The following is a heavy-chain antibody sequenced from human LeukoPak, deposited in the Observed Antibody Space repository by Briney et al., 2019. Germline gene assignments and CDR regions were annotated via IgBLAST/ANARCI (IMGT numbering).Heavy chain of an antibody. CDR3: TTVDPYYYYYYGMDV. Sequence: GGSLRLSCAASGFTFSNAWMSWVRQAPGKGLEWVGRIKSKTDGGTTDYAAPVKGRFTISRDDSKNTLYLPMNSLKNEDTAVYYCTTVDPYYYYYYGMDVWGQGTTVTVSS. CDR2: IKSKTDGGTT. D-gene: IGHD3-9*01. CDR1: GFTFSNAW. V-gene: IGHV3-15*01. J-gene: IGHJ6*02.